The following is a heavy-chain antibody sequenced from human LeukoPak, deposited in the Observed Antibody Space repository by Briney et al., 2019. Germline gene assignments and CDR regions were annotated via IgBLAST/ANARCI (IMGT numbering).Heavy chain of an antibody. CDR3: ARHDSSGYYADY. V-gene: IGHV5-51*01. CDR1: GYSFTSYW. CDR2: IYPGDSDT. J-gene: IGHJ4*02. D-gene: IGHD3-22*01. Sequence: GGSLRLSCKGSGYSFTSYWIGWVRQMPGKGLEWMGIIYPGDSDTRYSPSFQGQVTISANKSISTAYLQWSSLKASDTAMYYCARHDSSGYYADYWGQGTLVTVSS.